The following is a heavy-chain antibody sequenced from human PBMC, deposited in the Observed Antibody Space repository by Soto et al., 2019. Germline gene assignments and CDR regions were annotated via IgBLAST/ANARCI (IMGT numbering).Heavy chain of an antibody. J-gene: IGHJ4*02. CDR2: TSSSGSFM. V-gene: IGHV3-21*01. CDR3: ARDPPTGTTLDWADS. Sequence: GGSLRLSCAGSGFSFSSDSMGWVRQAPGKGLEWVASTSSSGSFMNYADSVKGRFTISRDNAKNSLYLQMSGLKDEDTAVYYCARDPPTGTTLDWADSWGQGTLVTVSA. D-gene: IGHD1-7*01. CDR1: GFSFSSDS.